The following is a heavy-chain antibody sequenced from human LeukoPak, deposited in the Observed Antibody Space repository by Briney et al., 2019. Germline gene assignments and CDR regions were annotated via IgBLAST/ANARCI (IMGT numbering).Heavy chain of an antibody. Sequence: PSETLSLTCAVYGGSFSGYYWSWIRQPPGKGLEWIGEINHSGSTNYNPSLKSRVTISIDTSKNQFSLKLSSVTAADMAVYYCARGRDVVVVSTHYYFDYWGQGTLVTVSS. CDR3: ARGRDVVVVSTHYYFDY. CDR1: GGSFSGYY. D-gene: IGHD2-21*01. J-gene: IGHJ4*02. V-gene: IGHV4-34*01. CDR2: INHSGST.